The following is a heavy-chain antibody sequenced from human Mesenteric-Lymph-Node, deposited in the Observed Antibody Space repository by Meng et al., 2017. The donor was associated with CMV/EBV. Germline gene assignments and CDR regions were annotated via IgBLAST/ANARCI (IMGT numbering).Heavy chain of an antibody. CDR1: GGSIRSYY. CDR3: ATSSGWTYYFDN. V-gene: IGHV4-59*03. Sequence: SETLSLTCTVSGGSIRSYYWAWIRQPPGKGLEWIGHSYYSGITDYNPSLKSRVTMSLDTSETQFSLRLKSVTAADTAVYYCATSSGWTYYFDNWGQGALVTVSS. D-gene: IGHD6-19*01. J-gene: IGHJ4*02. CDR2: SYYSGIT.